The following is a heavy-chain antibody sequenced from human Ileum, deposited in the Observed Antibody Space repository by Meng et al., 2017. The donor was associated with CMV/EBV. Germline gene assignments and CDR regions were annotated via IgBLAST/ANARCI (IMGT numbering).Heavy chain of an antibody. CDR1: GGSISSYY. CDR2: IYYSGST. Sequence: SETLSLTCTVSGGSISSYYWSWIRQPPGKGLEWIGYIYYSGSTNYNPSLKSRVTTSVDTSKNQFSLKLSSVTAADTAVYYCARGAVAGLSFDYWGQGTLVTVSS. CDR3: ARGAVAGLSFDY. V-gene: IGHV4-59*01. J-gene: IGHJ4*02. D-gene: IGHD6-19*01.